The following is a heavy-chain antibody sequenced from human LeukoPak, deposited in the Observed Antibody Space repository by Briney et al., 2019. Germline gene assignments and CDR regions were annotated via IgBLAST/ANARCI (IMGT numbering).Heavy chain of an antibody. J-gene: IGHJ6*03. D-gene: IGHD3-3*02. CDR3: ARDNGSGYTKGYEHYYYYLDV. CDR1: GFTFSSYD. V-gene: IGHV3-13*01. Sequence: GGALRLSCAASGFTFSSYDMHWVRQATGKSLEWGSAIGTAGDTYYPGSVKGRFTISRENAKNSLYLQMNSLRAGDTAVYYCARDNGSGYTKGYEHYYYYLDVWGKGTTVTVSS. CDR2: IGTAGDT.